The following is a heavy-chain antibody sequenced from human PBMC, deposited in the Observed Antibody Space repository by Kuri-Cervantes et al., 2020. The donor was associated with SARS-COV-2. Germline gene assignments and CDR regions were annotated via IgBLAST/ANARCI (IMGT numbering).Heavy chain of an antibody. J-gene: IGHJ4*02. CDR3: ARLLWVLHPLIDY. Sequence: SETLSLTCTVTGSSISSRRYYWGWIRQPPGKGLEWIGSIYYSRGTYYNPSLKSRITLSVDTSKNQFSLRLISVTAADTAIYYGARLLWVLHPLIDYWCRGTLVTVSS. V-gene: IGHV4-39*01. D-gene: IGHD3-3*01. CDR2: IYYSRGT. CDR1: GSSISSRRYY.